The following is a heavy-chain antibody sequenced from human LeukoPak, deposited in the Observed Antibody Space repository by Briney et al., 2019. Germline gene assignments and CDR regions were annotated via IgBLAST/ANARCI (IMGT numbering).Heavy chain of an antibody. V-gene: IGHV3-23*01. J-gene: IGHJ4*02. CDR2: ISDSGGGT. D-gene: IGHD3-22*01. Sequence: GGSLRLSCAASGFTFSSYVMRWVRQAPGKRLEWVSSISDSGGGTYYADSVKGRFTISRDNSKNTLYLQMNSLRAEDTAVYYCARDPNYYDSSGYPYYFDYWGQGTLVTVSS. CDR1: GFTFSSYV. CDR3: ARDPNYYDSSGYPYYFDY.